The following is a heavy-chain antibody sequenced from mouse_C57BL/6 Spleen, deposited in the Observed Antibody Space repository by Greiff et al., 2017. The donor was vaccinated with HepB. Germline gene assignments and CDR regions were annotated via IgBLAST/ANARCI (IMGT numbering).Heavy chain of an antibody. Sequence: VKLMESGPGLVQPSQSLSITCTVSGFSLTSYGVHWVRQSPGKGLEWLGVIWSGGSTDYNAAFISRLSISKDNSKSQVFFKMNSLQADDTAIYYCARNKGLLPYAMDYWGQGTSVTVSS. D-gene: IGHD2-3*01. CDR3: ARNKGLLPYAMDY. V-gene: IGHV2-2*01. J-gene: IGHJ4*01. CDR1: GFSLTSYG. CDR2: IWSGGST.